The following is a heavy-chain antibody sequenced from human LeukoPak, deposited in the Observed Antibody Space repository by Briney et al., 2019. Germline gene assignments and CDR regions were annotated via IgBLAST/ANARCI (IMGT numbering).Heavy chain of an antibody. J-gene: IGHJ4*02. CDR1: GYSISSDYF. D-gene: IGHD2/OR15-2a*01. CDR3: ATQILLCHYY. CDR2: IYHSWST. Sequence: SETLSLTCTVSGYSISSDYFWGWIRQSPGKGLEWIGSIYHSWSTYFNPSLKSRVTISVDTSKNQFSLKLSSVTAADTAVYYCATQILLCHYYWGQGTLVTVSS. V-gene: IGHV4-38-2*02.